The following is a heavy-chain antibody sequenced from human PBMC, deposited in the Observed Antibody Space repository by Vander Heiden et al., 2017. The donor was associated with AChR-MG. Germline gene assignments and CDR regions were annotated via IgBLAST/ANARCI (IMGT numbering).Heavy chain of an antibody. V-gene: IGHV3-30*03. J-gene: IGHJ4*02. CDR1: RFTFSSYG. Sequence: QVQLVASGGGVVQPGRSLRLSCAASRFTFSSYGRHWVRQAPGKGLEWVAVISYDGSKKYYADSVKGRFTISRDNSKNTLYLQMNSLRAEDTAVYYCDLIGVVGATRAGFDYWGQGTLVTVSS. CDR2: ISYDGSKK. D-gene: IGHD1-26*01. CDR3: DLIGVVGATRAGFDY.